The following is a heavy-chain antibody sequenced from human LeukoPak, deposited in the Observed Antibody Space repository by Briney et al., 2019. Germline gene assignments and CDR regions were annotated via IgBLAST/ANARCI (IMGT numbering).Heavy chain of an antibody. D-gene: IGHD4/OR15-4a*01. J-gene: IGHJ3*02. CDR1: GFTFSSYW. CDR2: IKQDGSEK. V-gene: IGHV3-7*01. CDR3: ASETLVRGHDAFDI. Sequence: GGSLRLSCAASGFTFSSYWMSWVRQAPGKGLEWVANIKQDGSEKYYVDSVKGRFTISRDNAKNSLYLQMNSLRAEDTAVYYCASETLVRGHDAFDIWAKGQWSPSLQ.